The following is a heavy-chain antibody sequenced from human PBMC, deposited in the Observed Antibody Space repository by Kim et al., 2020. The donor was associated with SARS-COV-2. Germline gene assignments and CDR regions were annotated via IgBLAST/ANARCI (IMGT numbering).Heavy chain of an antibody. V-gene: IGHV3-30*18. D-gene: IGHD2-2*01. J-gene: IGHJ6*03. Sequence: GGSLRLSCAASGFTFSSYGMHWVRQAPGKGLEWVAVISYDGSNKYYADSVKGRFTISRDNSKNTLYLQMNSLRAEDTAVYYCAKDQVVVAYYYYYYMDVWGEETTVTVSS. CDR2: ISYDGSNK. CDR1: GFTFSSYG. CDR3: AKDQVVVAYYYYYYMDV.